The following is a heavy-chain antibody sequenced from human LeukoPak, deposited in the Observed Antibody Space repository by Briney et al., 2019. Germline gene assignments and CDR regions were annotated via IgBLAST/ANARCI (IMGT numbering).Heavy chain of an antibody. Sequence: GGSLRLSCAASGFTFSSYGMHWVRQAPGKGLEWVAVISYDGSNKYYADSVKGRFTISGDNSKNTLYLQMNSLRAEDTAVYYCAKDHYYDSSGPGHYWGQGTLVTVSS. D-gene: IGHD3-22*01. V-gene: IGHV3-30*18. CDR2: ISYDGSNK. J-gene: IGHJ4*02. CDR3: AKDHYYDSSGPGHY. CDR1: GFTFSSYG.